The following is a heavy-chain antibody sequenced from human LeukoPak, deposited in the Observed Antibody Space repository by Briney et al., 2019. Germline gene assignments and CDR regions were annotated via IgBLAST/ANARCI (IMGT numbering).Heavy chain of an antibody. J-gene: IGHJ4*02. CDR1: GGSISSHY. Sequence: PSETLSLTCTVSGGSISSHYWSWIRQPPGKGLEWIGYIYYSGSTNYNPSLKSRVTISVDTSKNQFSLKLSSVTAADTAVYYCARVSIITIAGYSSSWYVGAFDYWGQGTLVTVSS. D-gene: IGHD6-13*01. V-gene: IGHV4-59*11. CDR3: ARVSIITIAGYSSSWYVGAFDY. CDR2: IYYSGST.